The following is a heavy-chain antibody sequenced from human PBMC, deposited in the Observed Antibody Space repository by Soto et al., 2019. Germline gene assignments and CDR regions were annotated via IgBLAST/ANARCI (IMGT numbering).Heavy chain of an antibody. J-gene: IGHJ6*02. V-gene: IGHV3-23*01. D-gene: IGHD2-15*01. CDR2: VSAGGDMT. CDR3: ARGDRGGSVSPASYYYSGLDV. CDR1: GFTFSSYA. Sequence: DVQVLESGGDLVQPGGSLRLSCAASGFTFSSYAMSWVRQAPGKGLEWVSSVSAGGDMTYYSDSVKGRFTISRDNSNKALFLQMNSLRIEDTALYYCARGDRGGSVSPASYYYSGLDVWGPGTTVTVS.